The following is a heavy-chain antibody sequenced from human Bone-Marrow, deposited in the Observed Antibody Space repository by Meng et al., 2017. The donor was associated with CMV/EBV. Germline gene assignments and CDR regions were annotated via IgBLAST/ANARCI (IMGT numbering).Heavy chain of an antibody. CDR3: ARGRIAAAGTDYYFDY. CDR2: MNPNSGNT. J-gene: IGHJ4*02. D-gene: IGHD6-13*01. Sequence: ASVKVSCKTSGYTFIDYGINWVRQATGQGLEWMGWMNPNSGNTGYAQKFQGRVTITRNTSISTAYMELSSLRSEDTAVYYCARGRIAAAGTDYYFDYWGQGTLVTVSS. CDR1: GYTFIDYG. V-gene: IGHV1-8*01.